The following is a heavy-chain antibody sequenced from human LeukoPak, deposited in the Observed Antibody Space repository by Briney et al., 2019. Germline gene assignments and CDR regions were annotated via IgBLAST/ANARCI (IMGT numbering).Heavy chain of an antibody. CDR3: ARDHNYAFDN. J-gene: IGHJ4*02. V-gene: IGHV3-11*06. D-gene: IGHD1-1*01. CDR1: GFPFIDYN. CDR2: IGIESGNT. Sequence: GGSLRLSCTASGFPFIDYNMNWVRQAPGKGLEWISYIGIESGNTNYADSVKGRFTISADNAKNSLYLQMNSLRVEDTAVYYCARDHNYAFDNWGQGTLVSVSS.